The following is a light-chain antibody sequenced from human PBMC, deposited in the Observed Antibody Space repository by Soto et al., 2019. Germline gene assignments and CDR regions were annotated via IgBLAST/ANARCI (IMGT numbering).Light chain of an antibody. J-gene: IGLJ1*01. CDR1: SSDVGAYNL. Sequence: QSALTQPASVSGSPGQSITVSCTGTSSDVGAYNLVSWYQQHPGKAPRLIIYAVTDRPSGVSSRFSGSKSGNTASLTISGLQAEDEADYYCSSYTSSSTLFGTGTKVTVL. V-gene: IGLV2-14*02. CDR3: SSYTSSSTL. CDR2: AVT.